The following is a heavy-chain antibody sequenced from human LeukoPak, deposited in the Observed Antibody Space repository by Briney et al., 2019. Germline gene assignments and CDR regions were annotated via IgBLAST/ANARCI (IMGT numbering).Heavy chain of an antibody. Sequence: PGGSLRLSFAASGFIFSNYWMSWVRQAPGKGLEWVAVISYDGSNKYYADSVKGRFTISRDNSKNTLYLQMNSLRAEDTAVYYCATSDNDGSYFVLGAFDIWGQGTMVTVSS. CDR1: GFIFSNYW. CDR3: ATSDNDGSYFVLGAFDI. V-gene: IGHV3-30-3*01. J-gene: IGHJ3*02. D-gene: IGHD1-26*01. CDR2: ISYDGSNK.